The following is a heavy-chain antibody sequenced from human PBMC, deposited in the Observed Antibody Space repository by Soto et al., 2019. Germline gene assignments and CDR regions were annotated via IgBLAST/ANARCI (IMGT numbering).Heavy chain of an antibody. D-gene: IGHD1-26*01. CDR2: TYYRSKWYN. J-gene: IGHJ3*02. Sequence: SQTLSLTCAISGDSVSSNCAAWNWIRQSQSRGLEWLGRTYYRSKWYNDYAVSVKSRITINPDTSKNQFSLQLNSVTPEDTAVYYCARVMSGSYRGRVGAFDIWGQGTMVTVSS. CDR3: ARVMSGSYRGRVGAFDI. V-gene: IGHV6-1*01. CDR1: GDSVSSNCAA.